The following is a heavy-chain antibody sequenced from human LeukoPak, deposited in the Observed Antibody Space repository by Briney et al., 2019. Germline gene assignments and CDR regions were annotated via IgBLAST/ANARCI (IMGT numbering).Heavy chain of an antibody. CDR1: GFTVSSNY. CDR3: ARVVRFLEWSFDY. V-gene: IGHV3-66*02. CDR2: ICSGGST. D-gene: IGHD3-3*01. Sequence: PGGSLRLSCAASGFTVSSNYMSWVRQAPGKGLEWVSVICSGGSTYYLDSAKGRFTISSDNSKNTLFLLLNTLRAEATAVFYCARVVRFLEWSFDYWAQGTLVSVSS. J-gene: IGHJ4*02.